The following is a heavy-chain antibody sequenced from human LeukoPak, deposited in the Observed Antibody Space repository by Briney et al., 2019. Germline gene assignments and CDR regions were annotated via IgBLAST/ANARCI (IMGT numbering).Heavy chain of an antibody. CDR2: IIPIFGTA. D-gene: IGHD1-26*01. Sequence: GASVKVSCKASGGTFSSYAISWVRQAPGQGLEWMGGIIPIFGTANYAQKFQGRVTITTDESTSTAYMELSSLRSEDTAVYYCASTRYGGPRENWFDPWGQGTLVTVSS. CDR3: ASTRYGGPRENWFDP. J-gene: IGHJ5*02. V-gene: IGHV1-69*05. CDR1: GGTFSSYA.